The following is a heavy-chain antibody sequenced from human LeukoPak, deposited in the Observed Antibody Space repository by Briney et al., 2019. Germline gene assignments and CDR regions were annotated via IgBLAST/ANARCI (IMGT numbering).Heavy chain of an antibody. V-gene: IGHV1-69*05. CDR3: ARGYFDSTFYY. CDR2: IIPIFDTA. CDR1: GGTFSSYA. J-gene: IGHJ4*02. Sequence: RASVKVSCKASGGTFSSYAISWVRHAPGQGLEWMGRIIPIFDTANYAQKFQGRVTITTDESTSTAYMELSSLRSEDTAVYYCARGYFDSTFYYWGQGTLVTVSS. D-gene: IGHD3-9*01.